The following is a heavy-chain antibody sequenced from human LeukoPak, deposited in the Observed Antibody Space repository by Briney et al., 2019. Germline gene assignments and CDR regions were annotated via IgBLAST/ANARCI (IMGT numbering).Heavy chain of an antibody. CDR2: ISYDGSNK. CDR1: GFTFSSYG. V-gene: IGHV3-30*18. J-gene: IGHJ4*02. D-gene: IGHD3-16*01. CDR3: AKDPMITSLGLLDY. Sequence: GRSLRLSCAASGFTFSSYGMHWVRQAPGKGLEWVAVISYDGSNKYYADSVKGRFTISGDNSKNTLYLQMNSLRAEDTAVYYCAKDPMITSLGLLDYWGQGTLVTVSS.